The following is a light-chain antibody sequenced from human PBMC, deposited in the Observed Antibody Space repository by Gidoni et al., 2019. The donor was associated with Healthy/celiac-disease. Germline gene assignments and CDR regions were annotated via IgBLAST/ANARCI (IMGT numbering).Light chain of an antibody. CDR2: KAS. CDR3: QQYNSYSPYS. V-gene: IGKV1-5*03. J-gene: IGKJ2*03. Sequence: IQMTQTPSTLSASVGHRVTITCRASQSIRSWLAWSQQKPGKAPKLLIYKASSLESGVPSRFSGSGSGTEFTLTISSLQPDDFATYYCQQYNSYSPYSFGQGTKLEIK. CDR1: QSIRSW.